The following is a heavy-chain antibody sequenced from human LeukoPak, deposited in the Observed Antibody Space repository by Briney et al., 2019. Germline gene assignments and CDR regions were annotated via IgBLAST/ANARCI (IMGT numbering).Heavy chain of an antibody. D-gene: IGHD2-21*02. Sequence: SETLSLTCTVSGGSIKNHYWSWIRQPPGKGLEWIGYIYYSGSTNYSPSLKSRVTISVDMSKNQFSLKLRSVNAADTAVYFCAIGLCGGDCPADYWGQGTLVTVSS. CDR2: IYYSGST. CDR1: GGSIKNHY. V-gene: IGHV4-59*11. CDR3: AIGLCGGDCPADY. J-gene: IGHJ4*02.